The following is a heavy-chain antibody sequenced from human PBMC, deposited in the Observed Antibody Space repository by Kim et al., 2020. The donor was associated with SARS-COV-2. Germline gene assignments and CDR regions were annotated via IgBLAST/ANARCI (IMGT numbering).Heavy chain of an antibody. J-gene: IGHJ4*02. CDR2: IYYSAST. CDR3: ARLHYDLLTGDPALIDY. V-gene: IGHV4-39*01. Sequence: SETLSLTCTVSGGSISSSSYYWGWIRQPPGQGLEWFGSIYYSASTNYNPSLKSRVTISVDTSKNQFSLKLSSVTAADTAVYYGARLHYDLLTGDPALIDYWGQRTLGSASS. CDR1: GGSISSSSYY. D-gene: IGHD3-9*01.